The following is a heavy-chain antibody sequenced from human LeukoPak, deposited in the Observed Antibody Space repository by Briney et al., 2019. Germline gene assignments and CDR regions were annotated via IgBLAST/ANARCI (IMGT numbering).Heavy chain of an antibody. D-gene: IGHD3-22*01. CDR3: ARDLGYYDSSGDYRGAEYFQH. Sequence: GGSLRLSCAASGFTFSTYYMNWVRQAPGKGLEWVSYISSSGSTIYYADSVKGRFTISRDNAKNSLYLQMNSLRAEDTAVYYCARDLGYYDSSGDYRGAEYFQHWGQGTLVTVSS. J-gene: IGHJ1*01. CDR2: ISSSGSTI. V-gene: IGHV3-11*01. CDR1: GFTFSTYY.